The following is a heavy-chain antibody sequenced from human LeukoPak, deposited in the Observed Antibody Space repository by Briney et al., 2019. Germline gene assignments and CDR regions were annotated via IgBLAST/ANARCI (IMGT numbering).Heavy chain of an antibody. J-gene: IGHJ6*02. V-gene: IGHV3-30*02. Sequence: GGSLRLSCAASGFTFSSYGMHWVRQAPGKGLEWVAFIRYDGSNKYYADSVRGRFTISRDNSKNTLYLQMNSLRAEDTAVYYCAKPNIGGSGSYSPMDVWGQGTTVTVSS. D-gene: IGHD3-10*01. CDR2: IRYDGSNK. CDR1: GFTFSSYG. CDR3: AKPNIGGSGSYSPMDV.